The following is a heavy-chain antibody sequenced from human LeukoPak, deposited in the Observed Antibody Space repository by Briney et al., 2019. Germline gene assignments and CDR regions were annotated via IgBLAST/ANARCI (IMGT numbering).Heavy chain of an antibody. D-gene: IGHD3-22*01. J-gene: IGHJ1*01. Sequence: GGSLRLSCEASGFSFSSFWMHWVRQAPGEGLVWVSRLNEDGGITNYADFAKGRFTISRHNSKNTLYLQMNSLRAEDTAVYYCARLRGYYDSSGYYSRAEYFQHWGQGTLVTVSS. CDR2: LNEDGGIT. V-gene: IGHV3-74*01. CDR1: GFSFSSFW. CDR3: ARLRGYYDSSGYYSRAEYFQH.